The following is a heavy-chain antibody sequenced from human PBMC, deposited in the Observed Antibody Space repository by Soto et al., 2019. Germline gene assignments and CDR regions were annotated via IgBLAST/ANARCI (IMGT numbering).Heavy chain of an antibody. Sequence: SQTLSLTCVISGDSVSSNSAAWNWIRQSPSRGLEWLGRTYYRSKWYNDYAVSVKSRITINPDTSKNQFSLQLNSVTPEDTAVYYCARATPGVYVWGSYRSDAFDIWGQGTMVTVSS. J-gene: IGHJ3*02. D-gene: IGHD3-16*02. CDR1: GDSVSSNSAA. V-gene: IGHV6-1*01. CDR3: ARATPGVYVWGSYRSDAFDI. CDR2: TYYRSKWYN.